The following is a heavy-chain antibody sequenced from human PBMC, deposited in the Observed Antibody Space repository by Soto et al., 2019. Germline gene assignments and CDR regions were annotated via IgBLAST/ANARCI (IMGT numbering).Heavy chain of an antibody. D-gene: IGHD3-22*01. CDR3: AKKFDWYSSGYSGSMDY. CDR1: GFTFSSYA. V-gene: IGHV3-23*01. CDR2: ISGSGGST. J-gene: IGHJ4*02. Sequence: GGSLRLSCAASGFTFSSYAMSWVRQAPGKGLEWVSAISGSGGSTYYADSVKGRFTISRDNSKNTLYLQMNSLRAEDTAVYYCAKKFDWYSSGYSGSMDYWGQGTLVTVS.